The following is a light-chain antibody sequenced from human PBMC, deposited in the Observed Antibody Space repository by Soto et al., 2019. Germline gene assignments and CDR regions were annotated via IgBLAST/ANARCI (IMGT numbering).Light chain of an antibody. V-gene: IGKV1-9*01. CDR3: QQNRAYPST. J-gene: IGKJ4*01. CDR2: DAS. Sequence: DIQLTQSPSSLSASVGDSVTITCRASQDITNYLAWYQQKPGKAPNVLIYDASNLQSGVPSRFSGSGSGTDFTLTISSLQAEDFASYYCQQNRAYPSTFGRGTKVDIK. CDR1: QDITNY.